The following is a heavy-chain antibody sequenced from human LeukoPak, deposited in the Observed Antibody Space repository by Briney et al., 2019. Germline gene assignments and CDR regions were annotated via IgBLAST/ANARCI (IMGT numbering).Heavy chain of an antibody. D-gene: IGHD5-24*01. J-gene: IGHJ3*02. Sequence: ASETLSLTXAVSGYSISSGYYWGWIRQPPGKGLEWIGSIYHSGSTYCNPSLKSRVTISVDTSKNQFSLKLSSVTAADTAVYYCARLTGDGYSPQDSFDIWGQGTMVTVSS. CDR3: ARLTGDGYSPQDSFDI. CDR2: IYHSGST. CDR1: GYSISSGYY. V-gene: IGHV4-38-2*01.